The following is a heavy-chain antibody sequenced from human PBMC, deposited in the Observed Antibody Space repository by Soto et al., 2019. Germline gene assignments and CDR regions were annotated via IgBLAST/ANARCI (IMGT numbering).Heavy chain of an antibody. CDR1: GYSFTSYW. D-gene: IGHD6-19*01. CDR3: ARYPLLNSGIAVAGTYPYYYGMDV. V-gene: IGHV5-51*01. CDR2: IYPGDSDT. Sequence: EVQLVQSGAEVKKPGESLKISCKGSGYSFTSYWIGWVRQMPGKGLEWMGIIYPGDSDTRYSPSFQGQVTISADKSISTAYLQWSSLKASDTAMYYCARYPLLNSGIAVAGTYPYYYGMDVWGQGTTVTVSS. J-gene: IGHJ6*02.